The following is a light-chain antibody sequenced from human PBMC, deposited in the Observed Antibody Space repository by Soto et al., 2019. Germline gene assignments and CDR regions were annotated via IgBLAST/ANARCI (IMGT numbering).Light chain of an antibody. V-gene: IGLV2-14*01. CDR2: EVS. CDR1: SSDVGGYNY. CDR3: SSYTSSSTLVI. Sequence: QSALTQPASMSGSPGQSITISCTGTSSDVGGYNYVSWYQQHPGKVPKLMIYEVSNRPSGVSNRFSGSKSGNTASLTISGLQAEDEADYYCSSYTSSSTLVIFAGGTQLTVL. J-gene: IGLJ2*01.